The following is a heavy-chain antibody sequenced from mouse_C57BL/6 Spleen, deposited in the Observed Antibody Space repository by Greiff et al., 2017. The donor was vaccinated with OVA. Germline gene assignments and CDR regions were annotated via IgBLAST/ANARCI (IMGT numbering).Heavy chain of an antibody. D-gene: IGHD1-1*01. V-gene: IGHV1-4*01. Sequence: QVQLKESGAELARPGASVKMSCKASGYTFTSYTMHWVKQRPGQGLEWIGYINPSSGYTKYNQKFKEKATLTADKSSSTAYMQLSSLTSEDSAVYYCARFPYYYGSRDYAMDYWGQGTSVTVSS. CDR3: ARFPYYYGSRDYAMDY. J-gene: IGHJ4*01. CDR1: GYTFTSYT. CDR2: INPSSGYT.